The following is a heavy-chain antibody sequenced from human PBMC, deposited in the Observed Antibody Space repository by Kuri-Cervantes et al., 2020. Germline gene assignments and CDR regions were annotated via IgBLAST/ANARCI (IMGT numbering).Heavy chain of an antibody. CDR3: ARDRTPFGDYTNAFDI. CDR2: INPNSGGT. Sequence: ASVKVSCKASGYTFTGYYMHWVRQAPGQGLEWMGWINPNSGGTNYAQKFQGWVTMTRDTSISTAYMELSRLRSDDTAVYYCARDRTPFGDYTNAFDIWGQGTMVTVSS. V-gene: IGHV1-2*04. CDR1: GYTFTGYY. D-gene: IGHD4-17*01. J-gene: IGHJ3*02.